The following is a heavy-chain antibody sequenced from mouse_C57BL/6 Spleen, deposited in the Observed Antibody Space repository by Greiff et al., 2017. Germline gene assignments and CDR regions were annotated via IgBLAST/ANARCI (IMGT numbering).Heavy chain of an antibody. CDR3: ARAYDGYWYCDV. V-gene: IGHV3-6*01. CDR2: ISYDGSN. D-gene: IGHD2-3*01. Sequence: VQLKESGPGLVKPSQSLSLTCSVTGYSITSGYYWNWIRQFPGNKLEWMGYISYDGSNNYNPSLNNRISITRDTSKNQFFLKLNSVTTEDTATYYCARAYDGYWYCDVWGTGTTVTVSS. CDR1: GYSITSGYY. J-gene: IGHJ1*03.